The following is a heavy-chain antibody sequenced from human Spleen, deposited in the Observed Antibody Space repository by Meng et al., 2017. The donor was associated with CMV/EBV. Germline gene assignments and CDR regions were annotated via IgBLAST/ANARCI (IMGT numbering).Heavy chain of an antibody. D-gene: IGHD1-26*01. V-gene: IGHV4-59*01. Sequence: SETLSLTCTVSRGSISGAYWSWIRQPPGKGLEWIGYIYYSGSTNYNPSLKSRVTISVDTSKNQFSLKLSSVTAADTAVYYCARDLRWGAIDYWGQGTLVTVSS. CDR3: ARDLRWGAIDY. J-gene: IGHJ4*02. CDR1: RGSISGAY. CDR2: IYYSGST.